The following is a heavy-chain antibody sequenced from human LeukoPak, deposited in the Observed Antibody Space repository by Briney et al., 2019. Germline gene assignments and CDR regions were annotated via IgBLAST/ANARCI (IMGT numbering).Heavy chain of an antibody. CDR3: ARHKYYDSSGSLDY. V-gene: IGHV4-61*05. Sequence: SETLSLTCTVSGGSISSSSYYWGWIRQPPGKGLEWIGYIYYSGSTNYNPSLKSRVTISVDTSKNQFSLKLSSVTAADTAVYYCARHKYYDSSGSLDYWGQGTLVTVSS. CDR2: IYYSGST. CDR1: GGSISSSSYY. D-gene: IGHD3-22*01. J-gene: IGHJ4*02.